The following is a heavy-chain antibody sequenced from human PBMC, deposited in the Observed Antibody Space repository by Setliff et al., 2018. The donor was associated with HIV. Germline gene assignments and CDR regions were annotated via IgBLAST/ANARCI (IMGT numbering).Heavy chain of an antibody. CDR2: ISNTAGTI. V-gene: IGHV3-48*01. J-gene: IGHJ3*02. Sequence: PGGSLRLSCEASGFTLSQYDMNWVRQAPGKGLEWLSYISNTAGTIYYAESVNGRFTISRDDSKSTLYLQMNSLRVEDTAVYYCSAFEMWGQGTMVTVSS. CDR1: GFTLSQYD. CDR3: SAFEM.